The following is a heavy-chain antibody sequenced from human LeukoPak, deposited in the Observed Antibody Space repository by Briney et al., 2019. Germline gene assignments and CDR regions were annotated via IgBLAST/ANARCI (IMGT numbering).Heavy chain of an antibody. D-gene: IGHD6-13*01. V-gene: IGHV4-30-4*01. CDR2: IYYSGST. CDR3: ARVEQQLGYYYYGMDV. CDR1: GGSISSGDHY. J-gene: IGHJ6*04. Sequence: SETLSLTCTVSGGSISSGDHYWSWIRQPPGKGLEWIGYIYYSGSTYYNPSLKSRVTISVDTSKNQFSLKLSSVTAADTAVYYCARVEQQLGYYYYGMDVWGKGTTVTVSS.